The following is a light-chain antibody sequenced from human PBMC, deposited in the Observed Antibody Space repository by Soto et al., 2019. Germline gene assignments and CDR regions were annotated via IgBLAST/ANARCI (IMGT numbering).Light chain of an antibody. CDR1: QSVSSSY. CDR2: AAS. Sequence: EIVLTQSPGTLSLSPGERATVSCRASQSVSSSYLAWYQQKPGQAPRLLIYAASSRATGIPDRFSGSGSGTYFTLTISRLQPEDFAVYYCQQYGSSRTFGQGTKVEIK. V-gene: IGKV3-20*01. J-gene: IGKJ1*01. CDR3: QQYGSSRT.